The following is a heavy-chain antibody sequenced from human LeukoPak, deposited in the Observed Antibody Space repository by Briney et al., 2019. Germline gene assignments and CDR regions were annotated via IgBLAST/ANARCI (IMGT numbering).Heavy chain of an antibody. CDR2: ILYSGTT. CDR1: GVSFTGKY. J-gene: IGHJ4*02. V-gene: IGHV4-34*12. Sequence: WETLSPSRALYGVSFTGKYWSCIPQPPGKRLGCSGDILYSGTTTNYSPSIKRRVTISVDTSKNPFSLKLSCVTAAETAVYYCERVGDWNDLVYWGEGTLVTVSS. CDR3: ERVGDWNDLVY. D-gene: IGHD1-1*01.